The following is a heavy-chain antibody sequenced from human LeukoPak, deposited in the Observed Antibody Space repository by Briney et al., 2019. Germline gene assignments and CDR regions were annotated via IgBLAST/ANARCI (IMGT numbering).Heavy chain of an antibody. Sequence: ASVKVSCKASGYTFTSYDINWVRQATGQGLEWMGWMNPNSGNTGYAQKLQGRVTMTTDTSTSTAYMELRSLRSDDTAVYYCARPRGSGMDMDVWGKGTTVTVSS. D-gene: IGHD3-10*01. CDR3: ARPRGSGMDMDV. CDR1: GYTFTSYD. CDR2: MNPNSGNT. J-gene: IGHJ6*03. V-gene: IGHV1-8*01.